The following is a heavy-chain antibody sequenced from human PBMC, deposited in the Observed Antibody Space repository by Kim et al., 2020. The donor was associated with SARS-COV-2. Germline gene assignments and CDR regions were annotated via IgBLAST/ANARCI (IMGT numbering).Heavy chain of an antibody. D-gene: IGHD3-9*01. V-gene: IGHV3-7*03. Sequence: GGSLRLFCAASGFTFSSYWMSWVRQAPGKGLEWVANIKQDGSEKYYVDSVKGRFTISRDNAKNSLYLQMNSLRAEDTAVYYCARDTRLLRYFDWFDYWGQGTLVTVSS. CDR1: GFTFSSYW. CDR3: ARDTRLLRYFDWFDY. CDR2: IKQDGSEK. J-gene: IGHJ4*02.